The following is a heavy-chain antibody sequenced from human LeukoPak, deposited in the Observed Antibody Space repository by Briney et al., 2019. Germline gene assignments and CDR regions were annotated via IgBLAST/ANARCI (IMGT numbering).Heavy chain of an antibody. CDR3: ARLHSSGWYGMAFDI. D-gene: IGHD6-19*01. V-gene: IGHV1-18*01. CDR2: ISAYNGNT. J-gene: IGHJ3*02. Sequence: ASVKVSCKASGYTFTSYGISWVRQAPGQGLEWMGWISAYNGNTNYAQNLQGRVTMTTDTSTSTAYMELRSLRSDDTAVYYCARLHSSGWYGMAFDIWGQGTMVTVSS. CDR1: GYTFTSYG.